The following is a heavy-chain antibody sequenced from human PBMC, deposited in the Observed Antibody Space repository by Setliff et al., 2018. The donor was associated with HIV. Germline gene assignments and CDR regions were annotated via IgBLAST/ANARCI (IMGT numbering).Heavy chain of an antibody. V-gene: IGHV1-69*13. Sequence: SVKVSCKASGGTFSNYAVSWVRQAPGQGLEWMGGIIPLFGTANYAQNFQGRVTITADESTTTADMELNSLTSEDTALYYCARVGFSSRHTGDFFDSWGQGTLVTVSS. CDR3: ARVGFSSRHTGDFFDS. J-gene: IGHJ4*02. CDR1: GGTFSNYA. CDR2: IIPLFGTA. D-gene: IGHD5-18*01.